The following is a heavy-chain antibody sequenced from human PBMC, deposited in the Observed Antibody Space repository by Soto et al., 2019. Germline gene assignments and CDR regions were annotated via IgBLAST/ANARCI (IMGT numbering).Heavy chain of an antibody. CDR1: GHSISRGGYS. J-gene: IGHJ6*02. V-gene: IGHV4-30-2*01. CDR3: ARGSSSYYDYGMDV. Sequence: QLQLQESGSGLVRPSQTLSLTCAVSGHSISRGGYSWTWIRQPPGKALEWIGTIYDSGSTSYNPSLKSRVTISVDTSKNQFSLRLTSVTAADTAVYFCARGSSSYYDYGMDVWGQGTTVTVSS. D-gene: IGHD6-6*01. CDR2: IYDSGST.